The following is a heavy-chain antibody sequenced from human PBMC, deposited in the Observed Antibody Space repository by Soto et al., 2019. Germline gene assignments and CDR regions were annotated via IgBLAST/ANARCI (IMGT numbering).Heavy chain of an antibody. CDR3: ARTMVRGEDDFAY. Sequence: QVQLQESGPGLVKPSETLSLTCTVSGGSISSYYWSWIRQPPGKGLEWIGYIYYSGSTNYNPSLKGRVTFTVDPSMNPFSLKLSSVTAAGTAVYYCARTMVRGEDDFAYWGQGPLVTVCS. D-gene: IGHD3-10*01. CDR1: GGSISSYY. V-gene: IGHV4-59*08. CDR2: IYYSGST. J-gene: IGHJ4*02.